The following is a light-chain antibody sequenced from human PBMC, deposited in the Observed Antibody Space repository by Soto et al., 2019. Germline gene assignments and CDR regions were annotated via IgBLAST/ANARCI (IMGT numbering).Light chain of an antibody. V-gene: IGKV3D-20*02. CDR1: QSVSSSY. CDR2: RAS. J-gene: IGKJ5*01. Sequence: EIVLTQSPGTLSLSPGERATLSGRASQSVSSSYLAWYQQKPGQAPKVLIYRASSRATGIPDRFSGSGSGTDFTLTISRLEPEDFAVYYCQQRSNWPITFGQGTRLEIK. CDR3: QQRSNWPIT.